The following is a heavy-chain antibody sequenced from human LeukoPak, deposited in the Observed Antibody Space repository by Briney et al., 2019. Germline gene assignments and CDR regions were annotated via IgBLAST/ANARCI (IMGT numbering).Heavy chain of an antibody. CDR1: GGSISSYY. Sequence: PSETLSLTCTVSGGSISSYYWSWIRQPPGKGLEWIGYIYYSGSTYYNPSLKSRVTISVDTSKNQFSLKLSSVTAADTAVYYCARTVAGYNWFDPWGQGTLVTVSS. CDR2: IYYSGST. CDR3: ARTVAGYNWFDP. J-gene: IGHJ5*02. D-gene: IGHD6-19*01. V-gene: IGHV4-59*04.